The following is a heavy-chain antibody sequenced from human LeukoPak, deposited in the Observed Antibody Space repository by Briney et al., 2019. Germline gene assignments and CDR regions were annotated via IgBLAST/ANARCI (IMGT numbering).Heavy chain of an antibody. CDR3: ARGRVVVVVAATLYYGMDV. CDR1: GGSINNYY. D-gene: IGHD2-15*01. V-gene: IGHV4-4*07. CDR2: IYTRGST. J-gene: IGHJ6*02. Sequence: PSETLSLTCTVSGGSINNYYWSWIRQPAGKGLEWIGRIYTRGSTNYNPSLKSRVTMSVDTSKNQFSLKLSSVTAADTAVYYCARGRVVVVVAATLYYGMDVWGQGTTVTVSS.